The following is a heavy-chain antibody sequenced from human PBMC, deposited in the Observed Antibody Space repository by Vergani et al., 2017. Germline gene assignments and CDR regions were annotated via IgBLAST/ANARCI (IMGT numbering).Heavy chain of an antibody. Sequence: QVQLQESGPGLVKPSQTLSLTCTVSGGSISSGSYYWSWIRQPAGKGLEWIGRIYTSGSTNYNPSLKSRVTISVDTSKNQFSLTLSSVTAADTAVYYCARDGEYGDSAFDAFDIWGQGTTVTISS. CDR3: ARDGEYGDSAFDAFDI. CDR1: GGSISSGSYY. V-gene: IGHV4-61*02. J-gene: IGHJ3*02. CDR2: IYTSGST. D-gene: IGHD4-17*01.